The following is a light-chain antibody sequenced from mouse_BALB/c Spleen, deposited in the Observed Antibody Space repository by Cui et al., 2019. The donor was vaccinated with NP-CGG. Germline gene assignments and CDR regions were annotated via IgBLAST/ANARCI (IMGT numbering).Light chain of an antibody. CDR1: TGAVTTSNY. J-gene: IGLJ1*01. CDR2: GTN. Sequence: AVVTHESALTTSPGETVPPPCRSSTGAVTTSNYANWVQEKPDHLFTGLIGGTNNRAPGVPARFSGSLIGDKAALTITGAQTEDEALYFCALWYSNHWVFGGGTKLTVL. CDR3: ALWYSNHWV. V-gene: IGLV1*01.